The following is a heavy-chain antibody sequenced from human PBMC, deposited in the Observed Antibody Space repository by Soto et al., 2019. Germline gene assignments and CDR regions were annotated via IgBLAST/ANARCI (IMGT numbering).Heavy chain of an antibody. Sequence: GGSLRLSCAASGFTFSSYGMHWVRQAPGKGLEWVAVIWYDGSNKYYADSVKGRFTISRDNSKNTLYLQMNSLRAEDTAVYYCAREEPYYYGSGSYPTVYGMDVWGQGTTVTVSS. D-gene: IGHD3-10*01. V-gene: IGHV3-33*01. J-gene: IGHJ6*02. CDR3: AREEPYYYGSGSYPTVYGMDV. CDR1: GFTFSSYG. CDR2: IWYDGSNK.